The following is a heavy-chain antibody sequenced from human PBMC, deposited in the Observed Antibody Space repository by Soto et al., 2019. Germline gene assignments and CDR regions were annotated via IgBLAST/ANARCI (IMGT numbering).Heavy chain of an antibody. CDR2: ISGSGGST. J-gene: IGHJ4*02. V-gene: IGHV3-23*01. CDR1: GFTFSSYA. D-gene: IGHD3-22*01. Sequence: GGSLRLSCAASGFTFSSYAMSWVRQAPGKGLEWVSAISGSGGSTYYADSVKGRFTISRDNSKDTLYLQMNSLRAEDTAVCYCTRDYYYDSSGYYLNFDYWGQGTLVTVSS. CDR3: TRDYYYDSSGYYLNFDY.